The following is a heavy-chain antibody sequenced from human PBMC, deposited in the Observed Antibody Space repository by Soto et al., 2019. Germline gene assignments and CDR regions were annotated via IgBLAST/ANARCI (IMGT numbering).Heavy chain of an antibody. D-gene: IGHD3-3*01. Sequence: ASVKVSCKASGYTFSNYEINWVRQASGQGLEWMGRMNPNDGNTGYAQNFQGRVSMTRNTSINTAYMELSSLRSDDTAVYYCARGPSESGECLLLDYWGQGALVTVSS. CDR1: GYTFSNYE. CDR2: MNPNDGNT. CDR3: ARGPSESGECLLLDY. V-gene: IGHV1-8*01. J-gene: IGHJ4*02.